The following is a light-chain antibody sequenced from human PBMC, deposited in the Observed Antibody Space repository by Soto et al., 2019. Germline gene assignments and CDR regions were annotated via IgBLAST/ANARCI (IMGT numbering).Light chain of an antibody. CDR2: GAS. CDR1: QSVSSNF. Sequence: DIVLTQSPGTLSLSPGDRATLSCRASQSVSSNFLAWYQQKPGQAPRLLIYGASTRARDIPDRFSGSGSGTDFTLTISRLEPEDFAVYYCQQYNNWPLTFGGGTKVEIK. V-gene: IGKV3-20*01. CDR3: QQYNNWPLT. J-gene: IGKJ4*01.